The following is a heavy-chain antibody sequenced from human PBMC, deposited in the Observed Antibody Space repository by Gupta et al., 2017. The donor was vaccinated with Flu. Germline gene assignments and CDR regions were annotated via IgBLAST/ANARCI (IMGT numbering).Heavy chain of an antibody. CDR1: GFTFSRNG. J-gene: IGHJ3*01. CDR2: IYFDGSNE. V-gene: IGHV3-33*01. Sequence: QVQLVESGGGVVQPGRSLRVSCAASGFTFSRNGMPRVRQTPGKGLEWVAVIYFDGSNEYYADSVKGRFTISRDNSKSTLYLQMNSLRAEDTAVYYCARWNLGYCTSTGCHGDALDLWGQGTMVTVSS. CDR3: ARWNLGYCTSTGCHGDALDL. D-gene: IGHD2-2*01.